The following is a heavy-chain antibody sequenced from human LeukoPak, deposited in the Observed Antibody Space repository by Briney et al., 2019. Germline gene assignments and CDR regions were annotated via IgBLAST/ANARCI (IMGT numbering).Heavy chain of an antibody. CDR2: INHSGST. J-gene: IGHJ5*02. V-gene: IGHV4-34*01. Sequence: SETLSLTCAVYGGSFSGYYWSWIRQPPGKGLEWIGEINHSGSTNYNPSLKSRVTISVDTSKNQFSLKLSSVTAADTAVYYCARHKGYDFWSGYYTPFEDDPWGQGTLVTVSS. CDR1: GGSFSGYY. D-gene: IGHD3-3*01. CDR3: ARHKGYDFWSGYYTPFEDDP.